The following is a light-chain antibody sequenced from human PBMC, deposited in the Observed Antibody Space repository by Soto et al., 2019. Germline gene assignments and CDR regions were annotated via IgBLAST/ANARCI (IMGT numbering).Light chain of an antibody. J-gene: IGKJ4*01. CDR3: QQRSDWPRVT. V-gene: IGKV3-11*01. CDR2: AAS. Sequence: EIVLTQSPATLSLSPGERATLSCRASQRVSRYLAWYQQRIGQAPRLLIYAASNRATGIPARFSGSGSGTDFTLTISSLEPVDFAAYYCQQRSDWPRVTFGGGTRVEI. CDR1: QRVSRY.